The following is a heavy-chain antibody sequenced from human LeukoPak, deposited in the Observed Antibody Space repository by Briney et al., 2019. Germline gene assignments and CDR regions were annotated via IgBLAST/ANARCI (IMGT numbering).Heavy chain of an antibody. CDR2: IYYSGST. CDR3: ARAVGATQLYWYFDL. CDR1: GGSISSGDYY. V-gene: IGHV4-30-4*01. J-gene: IGHJ2*01. D-gene: IGHD1-26*01. Sequence: SQTLSLTCTVSGGSISSGDYYWSWIRQPPGKGLEWIGYIYYSGSTYYNPSLKSRVTISVDTSKNQFSLKLSSVTAADTAVYYCARAVGATQLYWYFDLWGRGTLVTVSS.